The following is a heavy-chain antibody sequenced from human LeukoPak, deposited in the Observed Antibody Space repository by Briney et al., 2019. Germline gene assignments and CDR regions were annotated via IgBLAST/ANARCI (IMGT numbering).Heavy chain of an antibody. D-gene: IGHD4-11*01. Sequence: GGSLRLSCAASGFTFTYNGMNWVRQAPGKGLEWVSGINWNGGRTDYADSVKGRFTISRDNAKNSLYLQMNSLRPEDTALYYCARYDYSDYVGYYDHWGQGTLVTVSS. CDR3: ARYDYSDYVGYYDH. CDR2: INWNGGRT. J-gene: IGHJ4*02. V-gene: IGHV3-20*04. CDR1: GFTFTYNG.